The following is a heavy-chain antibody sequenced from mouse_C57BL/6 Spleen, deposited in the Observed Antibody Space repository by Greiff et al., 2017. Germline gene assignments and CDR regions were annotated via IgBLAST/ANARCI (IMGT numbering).Heavy chain of an antibody. CDR2: INPSNGGT. CDR3: ERTYYGSSYLYFDV. D-gene: IGHD1-1*01. J-gene: IGHJ1*03. V-gene: IGHV1-53*01. CDR1: GYTFTSYW. Sequence: QVQLQQPGTELVKPGASVKLSCKASGYTFTSYWMHWVKQRPGQGLEWIGNINPSNGGTNYNEKFKSEATLTVDKSSSTAYMQLSSLTSEDSAVYYCERTYYGSSYLYFDVWGTGTTVTVSS.